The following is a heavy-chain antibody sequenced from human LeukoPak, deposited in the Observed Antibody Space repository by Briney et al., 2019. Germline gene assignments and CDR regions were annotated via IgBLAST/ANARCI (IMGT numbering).Heavy chain of an antibody. CDR2: IYYSGST. CDR3: ARHYYDSSGYFLYYFDY. J-gene: IGHJ4*02. Sequence: SETLSLICTVSGGSISSSSYYWGWIRQPPGKGLEWIGSIYYSGSTDYNPSLKSRVTISVDTSKNQFSLKLSSVTAADTAVYYCARHYYDSSGYFLYYFDYWGQGTLVTVSS. D-gene: IGHD3-22*01. V-gene: IGHV4-39*01. CDR1: GGSISSSSYY.